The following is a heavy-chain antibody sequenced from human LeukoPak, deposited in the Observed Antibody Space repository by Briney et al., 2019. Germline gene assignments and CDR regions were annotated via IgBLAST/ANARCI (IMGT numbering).Heavy chain of an antibody. CDR3: ARRGSGWYERISYFDY. Sequence: PSETLSLTCTVSGGSISSSSYYWGWIRQPPGKGLEWIGSIYYSGSTYYNPSLKSRVTISVDTSKNQFSLKLSSVTAADTAVYYCARRGSGWYERISYFDYWGQGTLVTVSS. CDR1: GGSISSSSYY. V-gene: IGHV4-39*01. D-gene: IGHD6-19*01. J-gene: IGHJ4*02. CDR2: IYYSGST.